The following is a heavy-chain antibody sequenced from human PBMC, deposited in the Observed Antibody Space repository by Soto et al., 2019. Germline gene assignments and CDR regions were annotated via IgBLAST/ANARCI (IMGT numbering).Heavy chain of an antibody. D-gene: IGHD4-4*01. CDR1: GGTFSSYA. J-gene: IGHJ5*02. CDR3: ARDGGLDSNAPAGWFDP. V-gene: IGHV1-69*06. CDR2: IIPIFGTA. Sequence: QVQLVQSGAAVKKPGSSVKVSCKASGGTFSSYAISWVRQAPGQGLEWMGGIIPIFGTANYAQKFQGRVTITADKSTRTAYMELSSLRSADTAVYYCARDGGLDSNAPAGWFDPWGQGTLVTVSS.